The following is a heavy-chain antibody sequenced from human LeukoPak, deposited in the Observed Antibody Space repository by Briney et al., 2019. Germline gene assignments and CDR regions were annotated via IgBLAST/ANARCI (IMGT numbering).Heavy chain of an antibody. D-gene: IGHD4-11*01. CDR2: IIPIFGTA. J-gene: IGHJ4*02. V-gene: IGHV1-69*05. Sequence: SVKVSCKASGGTFSSYAISWVRQAPGQGLEWMGGIIPIFGTANYAQKFQGRVTITTDESTSTAYMELSSLRSEDTAVYYCATRFSNYPTTDFDYWGQGTLVTVSS. CDR3: ATRFSNYPTTDFDY. CDR1: GGTFSSYA.